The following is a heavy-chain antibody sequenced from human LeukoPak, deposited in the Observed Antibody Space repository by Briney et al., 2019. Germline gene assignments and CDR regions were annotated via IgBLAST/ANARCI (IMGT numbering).Heavy chain of an antibody. CDR1: GFTFGSYS. CDR3: ARDIVSNSWDRDCYYYYGLDV. D-gene: IGHD2/OR15-2a*01. CDR2: ISSRSTYT. Sequence: GGSLRLSCAASGFTFGSYSMNWVRQAPGKGLEWVSSISSRSTYTYYAESVKGRFTISRDNAKNSLFLEMNSLRVEDAAVYYCARDIVSNSWDRDCYYYYGLDVWGQGTTVTVSS. J-gene: IGHJ6*02. V-gene: IGHV3-21*01.